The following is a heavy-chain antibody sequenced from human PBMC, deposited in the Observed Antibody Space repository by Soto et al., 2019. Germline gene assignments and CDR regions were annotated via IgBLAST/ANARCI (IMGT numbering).Heavy chain of an antibody. CDR3: ARETRLHCGGDCPPDY. Sequence: QVQLVQSGAEVKKPGASVKVSCKASGYTFTSHDINWMRQATGQGLEWMGWMNPNTGHTNYAQKFQGRVTMTRDTSISTAYMELTNLRSEDTAVYYCARETRLHCGGDCPPDYWGQGTLVTVSS. CDR2: MNPNTGHT. J-gene: IGHJ4*02. V-gene: IGHV1-8*01. D-gene: IGHD2-21*02. CDR1: GYTFTSHD.